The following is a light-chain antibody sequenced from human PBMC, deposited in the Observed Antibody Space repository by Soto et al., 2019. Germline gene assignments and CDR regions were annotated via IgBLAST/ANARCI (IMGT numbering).Light chain of an antibody. CDR2: LEGSGSY. Sequence: QLLLTQSSSASASLGSSVKLTCTLSSGHSSYIIAWHQQQPGKAPRYLMKLEGSGSYNKGSGVPDRFSGSSSGADRYLTISNLQSDDEADYYCETWDSNTKVFGGGTKLTVL. V-gene: IGLV4-60*03. CDR3: ETWDSNTKV. CDR1: SGHSSYI. J-gene: IGLJ3*02.